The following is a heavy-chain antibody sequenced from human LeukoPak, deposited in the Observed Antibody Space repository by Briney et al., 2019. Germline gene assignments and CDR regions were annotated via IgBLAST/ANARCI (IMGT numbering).Heavy chain of an antibody. CDR1: GFTFSSYA. Sequence: AGGSLRLSCAASGFTFSSYAMHWVRQAPGKGLEWVAVISYDGSNKYYADSVKGRFTISRDNSKNTLYLQMNSLRAEDTAVYYCARGRKGSGWYLTKLYYFDYWGQGTLVTVSS. D-gene: IGHD6-19*01. V-gene: IGHV3-30*04. J-gene: IGHJ4*02. CDR2: ISYDGSNK. CDR3: ARGRKGSGWYLTKLYYFDY.